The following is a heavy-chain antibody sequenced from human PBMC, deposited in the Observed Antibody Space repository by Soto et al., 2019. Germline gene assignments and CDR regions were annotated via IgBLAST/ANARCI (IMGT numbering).Heavy chain of an antibody. CDR3: AKATATGGGAFDI. J-gene: IGHJ3*02. V-gene: IGHV3-23*01. D-gene: IGHD2-8*02. CDR1: GFACSSYD. CDR2: ILVGGST. Sequence: GGSLRLSCAASGFACSSYDMTWVRQAPGKGLEWVSTILVGGSTHYPDPVKGRFTISRDNSKNTVFLQMNSLTAGDTAVYYCAKATATGGGAFDIRGQGTMVNV.